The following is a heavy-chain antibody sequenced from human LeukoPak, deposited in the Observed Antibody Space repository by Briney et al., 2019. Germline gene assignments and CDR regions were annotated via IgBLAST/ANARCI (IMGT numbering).Heavy chain of an antibody. V-gene: IGHV3-23*01. CDR2: ISGSGGST. Sequence: GGSLRLSCAASGFTFSSYAMSWVRQAPGKGLEWVSAISGSGGSTYYADSVKGRFTISRDNSKNTLHLQMNSLRAEDTAVYYCAKGPSLRFLEWLYRNWGQGTLVTVSS. D-gene: IGHD3-3*01. J-gene: IGHJ4*02. CDR1: GFTFSSYA. CDR3: AKGPSLRFLEWLYRN.